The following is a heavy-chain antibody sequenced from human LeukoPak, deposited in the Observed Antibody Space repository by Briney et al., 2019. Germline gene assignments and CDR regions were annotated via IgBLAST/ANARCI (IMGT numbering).Heavy chain of an antibody. V-gene: IGHV3-66*01. J-gene: IGHJ3*02. CDR1: GFTGSSNY. Sequence: GSLRISWGASGFTGSSNYMRWVRQAPGKGLEGVSVIYSGGSTYYADSVKDRFIISRDNSKNTLYLQMNSLRAEDTAVHYCARDHKVSDALDIWGQGTMVTVSS. CDR3: ARDHKVSDALDI. D-gene: IGHD2-8*01. CDR2: IYSGGST.